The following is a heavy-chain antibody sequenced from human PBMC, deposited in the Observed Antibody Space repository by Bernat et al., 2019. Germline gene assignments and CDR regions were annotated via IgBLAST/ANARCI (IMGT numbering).Heavy chain of an antibody. CDR3: ASQLTFGGVIVIHGYYFDY. V-gene: IGHV4-39*01. D-gene: IGHD3-16*02. J-gene: IGHJ4*02. CDR2: IYYSGST. Sequence: QLQLQESGPGLVKPSETLSLTCTVSGGSISSSSYYWGWIRQPPGKGLEWIGSIYYSGSTYYNPSLKSRVTISVDTSKNQFSLKLSSVTAADTDVYYCASQLTFGGVIVIHGYYFDYWGQGTLVTVSS. CDR1: GGSISSSSYY.